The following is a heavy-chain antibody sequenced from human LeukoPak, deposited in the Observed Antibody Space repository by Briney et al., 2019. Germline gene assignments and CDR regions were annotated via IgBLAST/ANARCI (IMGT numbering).Heavy chain of an antibody. CDR3: AANPLYCSSTSCYAGYYYYYYGMDV. J-gene: IGHJ6*02. CDR1: GFTFTSSA. CDR2: IVVGSGNT. V-gene: IGHV1-58*02. D-gene: IGHD2-2*01. Sequence: ASVNVSCKASGFTFTSSAMQWVRQARGQRLEWIGWIVVGSGNTNYAQKFQERVTITRNMSTSTAYMELSSLRSEDTAVYYCAANPLYCSSTSCYAGYYYYYYGMDVWGQGTTVTVSS.